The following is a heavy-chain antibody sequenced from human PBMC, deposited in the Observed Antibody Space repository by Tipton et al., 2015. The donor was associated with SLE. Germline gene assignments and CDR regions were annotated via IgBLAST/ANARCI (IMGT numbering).Heavy chain of an antibody. V-gene: IGHV4-38-2*01. Sequence: TLSLTCAVSGYSISSGYYWGWIRQSPGKGLEWIGSIYTTGSTNYNPSLKSRVTMSVDTSKNQFSLKLSSVTAADTAVYYCARGSSWAFDYWGQGTLVTVSS. CDR2: IYTTGST. D-gene: IGHD6-13*01. CDR1: GYSISSGYY. CDR3: ARGSSWAFDY. J-gene: IGHJ4*02.